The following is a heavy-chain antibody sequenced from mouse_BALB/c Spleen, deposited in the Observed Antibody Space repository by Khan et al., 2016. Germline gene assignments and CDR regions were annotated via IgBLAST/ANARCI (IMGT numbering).Heavy chain of an antibody. V-gene: IGHV1-7*01. J-gene: IGHJ3*01. Sequence: QVQLQQSGAELAKPGASVKMSCKASGYTFTSYWMHWVKQRPGQGLEWIGNINPSTGYTEYNQKFKDKATLTADKSSSTAYMQLSSLTSEDAAVYYCARWAYYGNYLFAYWGQGTLVTVSA. CDR1: GYTFTSYW. CDR2: INPSTGYT. D-gene: IGHD2-10*01. CDR3: ARWAYYGNYLFAY.